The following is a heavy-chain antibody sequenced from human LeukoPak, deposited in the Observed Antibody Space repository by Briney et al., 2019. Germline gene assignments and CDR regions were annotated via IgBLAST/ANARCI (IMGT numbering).Heavy chain of an antibody. CDR2: INHSGST. V-gene: IGHV4-34*01. D-gene: IGHD6-19*01. J-gene: IGHJ3*02. CDR1: GGSFSGYY. CDR3: ARLGYSSGWSPNDAFDI. Sequence: SETLSLTCAVYGGSFSGYYWSWIRQPPGKGLEWIGEINHSGSTNYNPSLKSRVTISVDTSKNQFSLKLSSVTAADTAVYYCARLGYSSGWSPNDAFDIWGQGTMVTVSS.